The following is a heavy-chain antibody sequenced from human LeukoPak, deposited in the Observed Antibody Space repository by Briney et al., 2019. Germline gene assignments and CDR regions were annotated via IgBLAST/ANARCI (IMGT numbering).Heavy chain of an antibody. V-gene: IGHV1-69*13. CDR2: IIPIFGTA. CDR1: GGTFISYA. CDR3: ARGDDARTSYYYYGMDV. Sequence: SVKVSCKASGGTFISYAISWVRQAPGQGLEWMGGIIPIFGTANYAQKFQGRVTITADESTSTAYMELGSLRSEDTAVYYCARGDDARTSYYYYGMDVWGQGTTVTVSS. J-gene: IGHJ6*02. D-gene: IGHD1-1*01.